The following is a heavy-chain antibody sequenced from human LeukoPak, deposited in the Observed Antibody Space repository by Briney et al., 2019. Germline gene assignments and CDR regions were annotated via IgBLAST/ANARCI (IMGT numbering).Heavy chain of an antibody. J-gene: IGHJ5*02. CDR2: MNPNSGDT. Sequence: ASVKVSCKASGYTFTSYDINWVRQATGQGLEWMGCMNPNSGDTVYAQKFQGRVTMTRNTSTSTAYMELRSLRSDDTAVYYCARDGRYFDWLLWDNWFDPWGQGTLVTVSS. CDR3: ARDGRYFDWLLWDNWFDP. V-gene: IGHV1-8*01. D-gene: IGHD3-9*01. CDR1: GYTFTSYD.